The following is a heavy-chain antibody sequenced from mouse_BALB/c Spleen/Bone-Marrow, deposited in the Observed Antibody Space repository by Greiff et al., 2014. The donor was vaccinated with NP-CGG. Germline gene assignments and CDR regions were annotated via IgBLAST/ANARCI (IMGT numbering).Heavy chain of an antibody. J-gene: IGHJ3*01. V-gene: IGHV1S135*01. Sequence: EVKLVESGPELVKPGASVKVSCKASGYAFTSYNIYWVKQSHGKSLEWIGYIDPYNGDTNYNQKFKVKATLTVDKSSSTAYMHLNSLTSEDSAVYYCASCGNYEAWFAYWGQGTLVTVSA. CDR2: IDPYNGDT. CDR1: GYAFTSYN. CDR3: ASCGNYEAWFAY. D-gene: IGHD2-1*01.